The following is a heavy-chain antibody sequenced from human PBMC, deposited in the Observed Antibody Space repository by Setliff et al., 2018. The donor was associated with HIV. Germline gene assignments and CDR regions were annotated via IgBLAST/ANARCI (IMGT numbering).Heavy chain of an antibody. Sequence: SGPTLVNPTQPLTLTYTFSGFSLSTSGVGVGWIRQPPGKALEWLALIYWNDDKRYSPSLKSRFTITKDTSKYQVVLTMTNMDPVDTATYYCAHCRNYGYYGNYFDYWGQGTLVTVSS. CDR1: GFSLSTSGVG. J-gene: IGHJ4*02. V-gene: IGHV2-5*01. D-gene: IGHD4-17*01. CDR3: AHCRNYGYYGNYFDY. CDR2: IYWNDDK.